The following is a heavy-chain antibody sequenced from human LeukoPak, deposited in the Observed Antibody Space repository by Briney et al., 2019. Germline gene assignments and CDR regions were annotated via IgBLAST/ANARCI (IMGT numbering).Heavy chain of an antibody. J-gene: IGHJ4*02. D-gene: IGHD6-19*01. CDR2: ISSNGGST. CDR1: GFTFSSYS. Sequence: RSLRLFCSASGFTFSSYSMHWGRPAPGEGLEYFSAISSNGGSTYYADSVKGRFTISRDNSKNTLYLQMSSLRAEDTAVYYCVKDFGSGSFDYWGQGTLVTVSS. CDR3: VKDFGSGSFDY. V-gene: IGHV3-64D*06.